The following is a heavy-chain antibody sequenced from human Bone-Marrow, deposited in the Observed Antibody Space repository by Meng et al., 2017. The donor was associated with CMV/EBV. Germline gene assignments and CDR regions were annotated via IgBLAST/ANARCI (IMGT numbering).Heavy chain of an antibody. CDR2: ISWNSGSI. D-gene: IGHD3-22*01. CDR3: AKDPTYYINPGGGMDV. J-gene: IGHJ6*02. V-gene: IGHV3-9*01. Sequence: SLKISCAASGFTFDDYAMHWVRQAPGKGLEWVSGISWNSGSIGYADSVKGRFTISRDNAKKSLYLQMNSLRAEDTALYYCAKDPTYYINPGGGMDVWGQGTTVTVSS. CDR1: GFTFDDYA.